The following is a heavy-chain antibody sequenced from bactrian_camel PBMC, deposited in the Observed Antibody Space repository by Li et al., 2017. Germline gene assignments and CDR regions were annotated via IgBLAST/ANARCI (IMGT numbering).Heavy chain of an antibody. CDR2: FNNDGTT. CDR1: EYTRDYC. V-gene: IGHV3S53*01. D-gene: IGHD3*01. Sequence: ESGGGSVQAGGSLTLSCVASEYTRDYCMGWSRQAPGKEREGVASFNNDGTTNYAHYVKGRFTVSKDSDQNIMYLQMNNLKPEDAGLYRCVAESLCAWLGTTEGYFGQGTQVTVS. J-gene: IGHJ4*01.